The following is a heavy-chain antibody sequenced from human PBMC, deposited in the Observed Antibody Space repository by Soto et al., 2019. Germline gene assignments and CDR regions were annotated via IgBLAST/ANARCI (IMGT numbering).Heavy chain of an antibody. Sequence: QPGGSLRLSCAASGFTFSSYAMSWVRQAPGKGLEWVSAISGSGGSTYYADSVKGRFTISRDNSKNTLYLQMNSLRAEDTAVYYCAKDSGRYCSSTSCYTFPYGMDVWGQGATVTVSS. V-gene: IGHV3-23*01. J-gene: IGHJ6*02. CDR3: AKDSGRYCSSTSCYTFPYGMDV. CDR1: GFTFSSYA. CDR2: ISGSGGST. D-gene: IGHD2-2*02.